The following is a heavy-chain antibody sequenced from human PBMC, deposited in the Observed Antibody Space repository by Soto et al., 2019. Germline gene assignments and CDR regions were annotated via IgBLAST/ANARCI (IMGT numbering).Heavy chain of an antibody. Sequence: GGSLRLSCAASGFTFSSYSMNWVRQAPGKGLEWVSSISSSSSYIYYADSVKGRFTISRDNAKNSLYLQMNSLRAEDTAVYYCARIVHPEGYGDYVIDAFDIWGQGTMVTVSS. CDR3: ARIVHPEGYGDYVIDAFDI. D-gene: IGHD4-17*01. CDR2: ISSSSSYI. J-gene: IGHJ3*02. CDR1: GFTFSSYS. V-gene: IGHV3-21*01.